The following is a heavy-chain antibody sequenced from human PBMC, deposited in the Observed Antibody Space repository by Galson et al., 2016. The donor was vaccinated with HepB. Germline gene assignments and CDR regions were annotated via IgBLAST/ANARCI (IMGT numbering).Heavy chain of an antibody. CDR3: ARAGGVANGYALDI. D-gene: IGHD1-26*01. CDR1: GFTFNSHW. CDR2: IKEDGSQK. Sequence: SLRLSCAVSGFTFNSHWMTWIHQAPGQGLEWVAKIKEDGSQKYYVDSVQGRFTISRDNAKNSLYLQMNSLRAEDTAVYYCARAGGVANGYALDIWGQGTMVGVSS. J-gene: IGHJ3*02. V-gene: IGHV3-7*04.